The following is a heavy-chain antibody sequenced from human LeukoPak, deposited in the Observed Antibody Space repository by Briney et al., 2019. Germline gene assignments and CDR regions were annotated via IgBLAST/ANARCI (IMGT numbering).Heavy chain of an antibody. Sequence: GGSLRLSCAASGFIFSSYGMHWVRQAPGKGLEWVAFIRYDGSNKYYADSVKGRFTISRDNSKNTLYPQMNSLRAEDTAVYYCAKSVGSQLGGFDYWGQGTLVTVSS. CDR2: IRYDGSNK. V-gene: IGHV3-30*02. D-gene: IGHD6-6*01. J-gene: IGHJ4*02. CDR3: AKSVGSQLGGFDY. CDR1: GFIFSSYG.